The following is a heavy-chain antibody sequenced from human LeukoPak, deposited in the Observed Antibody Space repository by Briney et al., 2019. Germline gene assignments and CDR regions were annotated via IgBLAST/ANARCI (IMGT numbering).Heavy chain of an antibody. V-gene: IGHV3-74*01. CDR2: INSDGSST. J-gene: IGHJ4*02. D-gene: IGHD4-17*01. CDR3: AREAYDYGDYFPDY. Sequence: PGGSLRLSCAASGFTFSSYWKHWVRQAPGKGLVWVSRINSDGSSTSYADSVKGRFTISRDNAKNTLYLQMNSLRAEDTAVYYCAREAYDYGDYFPDYWGQGTLVTVSS. CDR1: GFTFSSYW.